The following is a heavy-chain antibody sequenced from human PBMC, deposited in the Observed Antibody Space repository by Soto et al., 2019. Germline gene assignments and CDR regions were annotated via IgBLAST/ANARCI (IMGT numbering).Heavy chain of an antibody. Sequence: QVQLQQSGAGLLKPSETLSLTCDVYGGSFSGYIWTWIRQTPGKGLQWMGQINHIGSANYNPPLNSRATLSVHMSNTQFSLELSSATAAGTAVYYCARGLITGSHYSGGWYYFDSWGQGTQVTVSS. V-gene: IGHV4-34*01. J-gene: IGHJ4*02. CDR1: GGSFSGYI. CDR3: ARGLITGSHYSGGWYYFDS. CDR2: INHIGSA. D-gene: IGHD3-22*01.